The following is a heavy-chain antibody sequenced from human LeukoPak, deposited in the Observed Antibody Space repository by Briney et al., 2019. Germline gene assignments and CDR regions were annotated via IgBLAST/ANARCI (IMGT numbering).Heavy chain of an antibody. CDR2: INHSGST. V-gene: IGHV4-34*01. D-gene: IGHD2-2*01. J-gene: IGHJ4*02. CDR3: ARDGSSTSLHYYFDC. Sequence: SETLSLTCAVYGGSFSGYYWSWIRQPPGKGLEWIGEINHSGSTNYNPSLKSRVTISVDTSNNQFSQKLSSVTAADTAVYYCARDGSSTSLHYYFDCWGQGTLVTVSS. CDR1: GGSFSGYY.